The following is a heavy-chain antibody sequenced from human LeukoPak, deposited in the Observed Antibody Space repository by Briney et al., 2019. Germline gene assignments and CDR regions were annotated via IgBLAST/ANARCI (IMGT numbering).Heavy chain of an antibody. J-gene: IGHJ4*02. V-gene: IGHV3-7*01. CDR2: IKQDGSET. D-gene: IGHD3-22*01. Sequence: PGGSLRLSCAASGFTFSSYWMSWVRQAPGKGLEWVANIKQDGSETYYVDSVKGRFTISRDNAKNSLYLQMNSLRAEDTAVYYCARDLHYYDSSGYPGGDWGQGTLVTVSS. CDR3: ARDLHYYDSSGYPGGD. CDR1: GFTFSSYW.